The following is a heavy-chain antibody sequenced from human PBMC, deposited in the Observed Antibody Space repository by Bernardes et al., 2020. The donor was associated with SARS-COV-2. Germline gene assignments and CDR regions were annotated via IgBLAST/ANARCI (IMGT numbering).Heavy chain of an antibody. CDR2: IHYSGST. V-gene: IGHV4-39*02. Sequence: SETLSLTCSVSGGSISSNYYWGWIRQPPGKGLEWIGNIHYSGSTYYNPSLKSRVTMSVDTSKTYFFLNLRSATAADTAVYYCARPTLGVGGGALFDPWGQGILVTVSS. J-gene: IGHJ5*02. D-gene: IGHD7-27*01. CDR3: ARPTLGVGGGALFDP. CDR1: GGSISSNYY.